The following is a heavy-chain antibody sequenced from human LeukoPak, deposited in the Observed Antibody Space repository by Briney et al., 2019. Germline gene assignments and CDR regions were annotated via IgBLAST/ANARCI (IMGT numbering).Heavy chain of an antibody. Sequence: ASVKVSCKASGYTFTSYAMHWVRQAPGQRLEWMGWINAGNGNTKYLQKFQGRVTITRDTSASTAYVELSSLRSEDTAVYSCARHCSSTSCYTSWGQGTLVTVSS. D-gene: IGHD2-2*02. CDR1: GYTFTSYA. CDR3: ARHCSSTSCYTS. J-gene: IGHJ5*02. CDR2: INAGNGNT. V-gene: IGHV1-3*01.